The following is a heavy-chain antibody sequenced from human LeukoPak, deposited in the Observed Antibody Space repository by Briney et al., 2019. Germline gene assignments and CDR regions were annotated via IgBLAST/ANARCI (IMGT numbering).Heavy chain of an antibody. J-gene: IGHJ6*03. D-gene: IGHD5-12*01. CDR2: IIPIFGTA. V-gene: IGHV1-69*06. CDR3: ARAGYSGYDWGLRYYYYYMDV. Sequence: SVKVSCKASGGTFSSYAISWVRQAPGQGLEWMGGIIPIFGTANYAQKFQGRVTITADKSTSTAYMELSSLRSEDTAVYYCARAGYSGYDWGLRYYYYYMDVWGKGTTVTVSS. CDR1: GGTFSSYA.